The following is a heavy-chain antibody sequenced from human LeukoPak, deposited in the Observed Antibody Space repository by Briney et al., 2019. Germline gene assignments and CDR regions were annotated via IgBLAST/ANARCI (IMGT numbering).Heavy chain of an antibody. D-gene: IGHD5-12*01. CDR2: IKSKIDGGTT. CDR1: GFTFSNAW. V-gene: IGHV3-15*01. J-gene: IGHJ5*02. Sequence: GGSLRLSCAASGFTFSNAWMSSVRQAPGKGLEWVGRIKSKIDGGTTDYAAPVKGRFTISRDDSKNTLYLQINSLKTEDTAVYYCTTDAALSGYDEYNWFDPWGQGTLVTVSS. CDR3: TTDAALSGYDEYNWFDP.